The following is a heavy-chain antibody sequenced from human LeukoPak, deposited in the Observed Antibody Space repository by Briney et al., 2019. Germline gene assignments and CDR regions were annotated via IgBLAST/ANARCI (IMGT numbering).Heavy chain of an antibody. CDR3: ARVPTTVTYTDY. Sequence: GGSLRLSCAASGFIFSDYYMSWIRQAPGKGLEWVSYISTTGSTKYYADSVKGRFTISRDNAKNSLYLQTNSLRAEDTAVYYCARVPTTVTYTDYWGQGTLVTVSS. CDR1: GFIFSDYY. V-gene: IGHV3-11*01. J-gene: IGHJ4*02. D-gene: IGHD4-17*01. CDR2: ISTTGSTK.